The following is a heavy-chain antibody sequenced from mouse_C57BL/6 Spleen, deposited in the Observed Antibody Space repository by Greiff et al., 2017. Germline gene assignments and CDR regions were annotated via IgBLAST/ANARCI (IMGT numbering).Heavy chain of an antibody. V-gene: IGHV1-81*01. CDR2: IYPRSGNT. Sequence: QVQPQQSGAELARPGASVKLSCKASGYTFTSYGISWVKQRTGQGLEWIGEIYPRSGNTYYNEKFKGKATLTADKSSSTAYMELRSLTSEDSAVYFCARYYYSNSLYAMDYWGQGTSVTVSS. D-gene: IGHD2-5*01. J-gene: IGHJ4*01. CDR3: ARYYYSNSLYAMDY. CDR1: GYTFTSYG.